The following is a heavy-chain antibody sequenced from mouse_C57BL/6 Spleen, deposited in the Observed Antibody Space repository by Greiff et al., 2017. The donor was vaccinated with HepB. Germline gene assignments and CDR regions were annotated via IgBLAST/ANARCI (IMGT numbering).Heavy chain of an antibody. Sequence: QVQLKESGPGLVAPSQTLSITRTVSGFSLTSYGVHWVRQPPGKGLEWLVVIWSDGSTTYNTALKSRLSISKDNSKSQVFLKMNSLQTDDTAMYYCARHDGGYEYAMDSWGQGTSVTVSS. V-gene: IGHV2-6-1*01. CDR1: GFSLTSYG. D-gene: IGHD2-2*01. CDR3: ARHDGGYEYAMDS. J-gene: IGHJ4*01. CDR2: IWSDGST.